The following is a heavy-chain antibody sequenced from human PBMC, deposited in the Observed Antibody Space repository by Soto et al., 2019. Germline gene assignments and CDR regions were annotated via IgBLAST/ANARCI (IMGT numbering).Heavy chain of an antibody. CDR1: GGTFSSYA. V-gene: IGHV1-69*06. J-gene: IGHJ6*02. CDR3: ARDQGIAAAYYYYYGMDV. CDR2: IIPIFGTA. D-gene: IGHD6-13*01. Sequence: GASVKVSCKASGGTFSSYAISWVRQAPGQGLEWMGGIIPIFGTANYAQKFQGRVTITADKSTSTAYMELSSLRSEDTAVYYCARDQGIAAAYYYYYGMDVWGQGATVTVSS.